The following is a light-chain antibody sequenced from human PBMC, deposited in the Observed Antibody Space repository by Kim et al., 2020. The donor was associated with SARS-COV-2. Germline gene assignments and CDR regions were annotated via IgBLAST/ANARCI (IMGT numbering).Light chain of an antibody. CDR3: QQYNNWPREYT. J-gene: IGKJ2*01. V-gene: IGKV3-15*01. Sequence: SPGERATLSCRASQSVSSNLAWYQQTPGQAPRLLIYGASTRATGIPARFSGSGSGTEFTLTISSLQSEDFAVYYCQQYNNWPREYTFGQGTKLEI. CDR1: QSVSSN. CDR2: GAS.